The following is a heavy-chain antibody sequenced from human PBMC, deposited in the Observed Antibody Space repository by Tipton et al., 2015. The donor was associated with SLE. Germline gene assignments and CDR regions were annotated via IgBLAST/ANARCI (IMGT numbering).Heavy chain of an antibody. Sequence: QLVQSGAEVKKPGASVKVSCKASGYTFTGYYMHWVRQAPGQGLEWMGWINPNSGGTNYAQKFQGRVTMTRDTSISTAYMELSRLRSDDTAVYYCARIYYYDSSGWPDFDYWGQGTLVTVSS. CDR3: ARIYYYDSSGWPDFDY. J-gene: IGHJ4*02. CDR1: GYTFTGYY. V-gene: IGHV1-2*02. CDR2: INPNSGGT. D-gene: IGHD3-22*01.